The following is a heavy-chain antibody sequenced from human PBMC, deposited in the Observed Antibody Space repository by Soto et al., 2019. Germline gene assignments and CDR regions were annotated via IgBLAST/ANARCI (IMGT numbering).Heavy chain of an antibody. V-gene: IGHV3-33*01. CDR2: IWYDGSNK. J-gene: IGHJ6*02. CDR3: AREVDYYGSGYYYYGMDV. Sequence: QVQLVESGGGVVQPGRSLRLSCAASGFTFSSYGMHWVRQAPGKGLEWVAVIWYDGSNKYYADSVKGRFTISRDNSKNTLYLQMNSLRAEDTAVYYCAREVDYYGSGYYYYGMDVWGQGTTVTVSS. D-gene: IGHD3-10*01. CDR1: GFTFSSYG.